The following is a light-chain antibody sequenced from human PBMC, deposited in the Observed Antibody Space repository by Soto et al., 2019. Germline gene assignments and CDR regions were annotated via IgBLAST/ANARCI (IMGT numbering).Light chain of an antibody. CDR2: GAS. CDR3: QQYCSSPPYT. V-gene: IGKV3-20*01. J-gene: IGKJ2*01. Sequence: EIVLTQSPGTLSLSPGERATLACRASQSVSSSYLAWYQQKPGQALRLLIYGASSRATVIPERFSGSGSWTDFTLTISRLEPEDFAVDYCQQYCSSPPYTFGQGTKLEIK. CDR1: QSVSSSY.